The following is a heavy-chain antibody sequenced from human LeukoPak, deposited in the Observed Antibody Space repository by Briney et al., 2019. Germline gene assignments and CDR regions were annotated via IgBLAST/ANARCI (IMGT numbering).Heavy chain of an antibody. Sequence: ASVKVSRKVSGYTLTELSMHWVRQAPGKGLEWMGGFDPEDGETIYAQKFQGRVTMTEDTSTDTAYMELSSLRSEDTAVYYCATCSSTSCSLDYWGQGTLVTVSS. D-gene: IGHD2-2*01. CDR1: GYTLTELS. V-gene: IGHV1-24*01. CDR2: FDPEDGET. J-gene: IGHJ4*02. CDR3: ATCSSTSCSLDY.